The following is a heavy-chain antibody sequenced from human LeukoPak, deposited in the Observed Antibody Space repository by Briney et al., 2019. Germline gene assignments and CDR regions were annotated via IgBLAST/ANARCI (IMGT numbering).Heavy chain of an antibody. CDR3: ASRIVVVPAAPQNWFGP. J-gene: IGHJ5*02. D-gene: IGHD2-2*01. Sequence: KPSETLSLTCAVYGGSFSGYYWSWIRQPPGKGLEWIGEINHSGSTNYNPSLKSRVTISVDTSKNQFSLKLSSVTAADTAVYYCASRIVVVPAAPQNWFGPWGQGTLVTVSS. CDR2: INHSGST. V-gene: IGHV4-34*01. CDR1: GGSFSGYY.